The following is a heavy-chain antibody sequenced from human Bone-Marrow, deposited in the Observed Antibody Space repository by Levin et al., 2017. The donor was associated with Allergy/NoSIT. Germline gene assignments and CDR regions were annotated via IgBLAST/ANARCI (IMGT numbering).Heavy chain of an antibody. CDR3: ARGTSAMVRGVRRCWFDP. D-gene: IGHD3-10*01. CDR1: GGSFSGYY. CDR2: INHSGST. V-gene: IGHV4-34*01. J-gene: IGHJ5*02. Sequence: SETLSLTCAVYGGSFSGYYWSWIRQPPGKGLEWIGEINHSGSTNYNPSLKSRVTISVDTSKNQFSLKLSSVTAADTAVYYCARGTSAMVRGVRRCWFDPWGQGTLVTVSS.